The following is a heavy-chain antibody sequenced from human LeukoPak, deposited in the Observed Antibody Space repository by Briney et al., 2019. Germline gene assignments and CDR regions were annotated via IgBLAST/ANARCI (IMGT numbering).Heavy chain of an antibody. CDR1: GFNFDDSA. J-gene: IGHJ3*02. D-gene: IGHD6-13*01. CDR3: AKAIAAPGAFGI. V-gene: IGHV3-9*01. Sequence: AGGSLRLSCAASGFNFDDSAMHWVRQAPGKGLEWVSGISWDSDNIIYADSVRGRFTISRDNARNSLYLQMNSLRPEDTALYYCAKAIAAPGAFGIWGQGTMVTVSS. CDR2: ISWDSDNI.